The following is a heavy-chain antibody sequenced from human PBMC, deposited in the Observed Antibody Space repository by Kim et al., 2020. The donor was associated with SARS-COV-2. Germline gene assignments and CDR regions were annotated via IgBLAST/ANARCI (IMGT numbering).Heavy chain of an antibody. CDR3: ARWSITMVRGAANDY. D-gene: IGHD3-10*01. V-gene: IGHV4-31*03. CDR1: GGSISSGGYY. Sequence: SETLSLTCTVSGGSISSGGYYWSWIRQHPGKGLEWIGYIYYSGSTYYNPSLKSRVTISVDTSKNQFSLKLSSVTAADTAVYYCARWSITMVRGAANDYWGQGTLVTVSS. J-gene: IGHJ4*02. CDR2: IYYSGST.